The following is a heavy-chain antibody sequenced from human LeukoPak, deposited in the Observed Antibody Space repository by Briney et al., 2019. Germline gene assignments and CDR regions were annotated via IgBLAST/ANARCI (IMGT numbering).Heavy chain of an antibody. CDR2: INHSGST. Sequence: SETLSLTCAVYGGSFSGYYWSWIRQPPGKGLEWIGEINHSGSTNYNPSLKSRVTISVDTSKNQFSLNLSSVTAADTAVYYCARQVTGTTRRFDPWGQGTLVTVSS. D-gene: IGHD1-7*01. V-gene: IGHV4-34*01. CDR3: ARQVTGTTRRFDP. J-gene: IGHJ5*02. CDR1: GGSFSGYY.